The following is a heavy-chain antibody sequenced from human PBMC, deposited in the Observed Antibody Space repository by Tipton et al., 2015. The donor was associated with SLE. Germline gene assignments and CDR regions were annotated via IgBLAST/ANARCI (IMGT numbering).Heavy chain of an antibody. J-gene: IGHJ6*02. CDR1: GFTFDDYA. CDR3: AKGLGGGQSMDV. CDR2: FSWNSGVI. V-gene: IGHV3-9*01. D-gene: IGHD2-15*01. Sequence: SLRLSCAASGFTFDDYAMHWVRQAPGKGLEWVSGFSWNSGVIGYADSVKGRFTISRDNAKNSLYLQMHTVRVEDTALYYCAKGLGGGQSMDVWGQGTTVTVSS.